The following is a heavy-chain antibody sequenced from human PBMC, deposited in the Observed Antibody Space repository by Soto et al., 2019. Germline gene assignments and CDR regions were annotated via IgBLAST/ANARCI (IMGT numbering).Heavy chain of an antibody. V-gene: IGHV3-23*01. CDR1: GFTFSSYA. CDR3: AKARGSGSYFNPSDAFDF. Sequence: EVQLLDSGGGLVQPGGSLRLSCAASGFTFSSYAMSWVRQAPGKGLEWVSSISGSGGGTYYADSVKGRFTISSDNSKNMLSLQMNSLRAEDTAVYYCAKARGSGSYFNPSDAFDFGGQGTMVTVSS. D-gene: IGHD3-10*01. CDR2: ISGSGGGT. J-gene: IGHJ3*01.